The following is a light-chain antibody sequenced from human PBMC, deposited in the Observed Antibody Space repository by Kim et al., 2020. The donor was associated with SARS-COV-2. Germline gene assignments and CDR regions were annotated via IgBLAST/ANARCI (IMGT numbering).Light chain of an antibody. CDR1: SLRSYY. CDR2: GKN. CDR3: NSRDSSASRV. Sequence: VALGQTVRITCQGDSLRSYYASWYQQKPGQAPVLVIYGKNNRPSGIPDRFSGSSSGNTASLTITGAQAEDEADYYCNSRDSSASRVFGTGTKVTVL. V-gene: IGLV3-19*01. J-gene: IGLJ1*01.